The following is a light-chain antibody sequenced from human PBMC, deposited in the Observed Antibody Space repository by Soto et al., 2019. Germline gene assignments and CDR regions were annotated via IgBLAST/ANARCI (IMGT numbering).Light chain of an antibody. J-gene: IGKJ1*01. CDR2: GAS. Sequence: EIVLTQSPGTLSLSPEKRATLSCRASQSISSSYLAWYQQRPGQAPRLLIYGASSRATGIPDRFSGSGSGTDFTLTISRLEPEEFAVDYCQQYGSSGTFGQGTKVEIK. CDR1: QSISSSY. V-gene: IGKV3-20*01. CDR3: QQYGSSGT.